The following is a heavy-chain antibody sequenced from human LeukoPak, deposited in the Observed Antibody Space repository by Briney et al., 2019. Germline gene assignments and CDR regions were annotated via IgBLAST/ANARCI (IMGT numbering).Heavy chain of an antibody. D-gene: IGHD5-12*01. CDR2: IYAGDSDT. Sequence: GESLKISCTGSGYNFAIYWTAWVRQLPGKGLEWMGIIYAGDSDTKYSPSFQGQVTISADKSTSTAYLQWNSLKASDTAMYCCARRTGKATVGFDYWGHGTLVTVSS. CDR3: ARRTGKATVGFDY. CDR1: GYNFAIYW. V-gene: IGHV5-51*01. J-gene: IGHJ4*01.